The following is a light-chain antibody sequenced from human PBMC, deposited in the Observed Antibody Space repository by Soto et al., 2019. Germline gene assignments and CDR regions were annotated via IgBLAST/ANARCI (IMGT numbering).Light chain of an antibody. CDR2: GNT. Sequence: QSVLTQPPSVSGAPGQRVTISCTGSSSNIGAGYDVNWYQQLPGTAPKLLIYGNTNRPSGVPDRFSGSKSGTSGSLAISGLQTADEAEYYCQSWDTSMSGSVFGGGTKLTVL. V-gene: IGLV1-40*01. J-gene: IGLJ2*01. CDR1: SSNIGAGYD. CDR3: QSWDTSMSGSV.